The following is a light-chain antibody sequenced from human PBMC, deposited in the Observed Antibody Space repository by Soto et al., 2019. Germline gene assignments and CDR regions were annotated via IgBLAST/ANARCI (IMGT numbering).Light chain of an antibody. J-gene: IGLJ1*01. V-gene: IGLV1-40*01. CDR1: TSNIGAPYD. CDR3: QSYDISLHNYV. Sequence: QSVLTQPPSVSGAPGQRVSISCTGSTSNIGAPYDVHWYQHLPGTAPKLLIYGDNNRPSGVPDRFSGSKSGTPASLAITRNQAEDEADYYCQSYDISLHNYVFGTGTKVTV. CDR2: GDN.